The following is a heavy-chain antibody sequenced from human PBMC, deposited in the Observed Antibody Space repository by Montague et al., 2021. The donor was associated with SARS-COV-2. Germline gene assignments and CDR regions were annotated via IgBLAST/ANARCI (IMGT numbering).Heavy chain of an antibody. CDR2: INQSGSI. J-gene: IGHJ6*02. V-gene: IGHV4-34*01. CDR3: ARGQEVVNMVLVVLGFYYYMDV. Sequence: SETLSLTCAVSGGSFSGFYWSWVRQSPGEGLEWTGEINQSGSINYNLSLKSRVTILVDTSKNQFSLKLTSVTAADTAVYDSARGQEVVNMVLVVLGFYYYMDVWGQGTTVTVSS. D-gene: IGHD3-22*01. CDR1: GGSFSGFY.